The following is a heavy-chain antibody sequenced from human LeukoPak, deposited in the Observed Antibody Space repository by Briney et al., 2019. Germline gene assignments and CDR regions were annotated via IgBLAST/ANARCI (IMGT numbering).Heavy chain of an antibody. D-gene: IGHD3-9*01. CDR1: GDSISPYY. V-gene: IGHV4-59*08. J-gene: IGHJ3*02. CDR3: ARHGGDILTGDAFDI. Sequence: SETLSLTCTVSGDSISPYYWSWIRQPPGKGLEWIGYIYYSGSTNYNPSLKSRVTISVDTSKNQFSLKLSSVTAADTAVYYCARHGGDILTGDAFDIWGQGTMVTVSS. CDR2: IYYSGST.